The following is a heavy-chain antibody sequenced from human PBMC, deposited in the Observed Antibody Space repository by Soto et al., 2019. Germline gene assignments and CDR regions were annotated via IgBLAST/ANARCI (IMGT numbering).Heavy chain of an antibody. V-gene: IGHV1-69*06. CDR1: GGTFGSHT. CDR3: ARIETPTYQNTRGTDLDF. D-gene: IGHD3-16*01. Sequence: QVQLVQSGAEVKKPGSSVRVSCKVSGGTFGSHTFTCVRQAPGQGLEWMGEIIPVFNAANYAQRFQDRVTITEDRSATTVYLELSRLTSADTATYYCARIETPTYQNTRGTDLDFWGQGTLVIVPS. J-gene: IGHJ4*02. CDR2: IIPVFNAA.